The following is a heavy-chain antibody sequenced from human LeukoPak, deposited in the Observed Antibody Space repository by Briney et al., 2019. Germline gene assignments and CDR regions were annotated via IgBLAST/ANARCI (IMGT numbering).Heavy chain of an antibody. CDR3: ARESVATIAGNWFDP. J-gene: IGHJ5*02. CDR1: GYSFTSYW. D-gene: IGHD5-12*01. V-gene: IGHV5-51*01. Sequence: GESLKISCKGSGYSFTSYWIGWVRQMPGKGVEWMGIIYPGDSDTRYSPSFQGQVTISADKSISTAYLQWSSLKASDTAMYYCARESVATIAGNWFDPWGQGTLVTVSS. CDR2: IYPGDSDT.